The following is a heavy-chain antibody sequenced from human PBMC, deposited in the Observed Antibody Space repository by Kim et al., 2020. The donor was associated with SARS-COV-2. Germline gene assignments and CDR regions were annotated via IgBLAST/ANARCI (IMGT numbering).Heavy chain of an antibody. CDR2: IYYSGST. CDR3: AREGMVVEYNWCDP. D-gene: IGHD3-22*01. CDR1: GGSISSSSYY. Sequence: SETLSLTCTVSGGSISSSSYYWGWICQPQGKGLEWIGSIYYSGSTYYNPSLKSRATISVDTSKNQFSLKLSSVTAADTAVYYCAREGMVVEYNWCDPWGRGTRVTVSS. V-gene: IGHV4-39*02. J-gene: IGHJ5*02.